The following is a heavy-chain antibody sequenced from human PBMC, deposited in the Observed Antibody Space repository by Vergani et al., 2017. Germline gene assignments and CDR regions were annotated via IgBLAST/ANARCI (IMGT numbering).Heavy chain of an antibody. V-gene: IGHV2-70*01. CDR3: AHLIFGVVAGDY. J-gene: IGHJ4*02. CDR2: IDWDDDK. CDR1: GFSLNTSGMC. Sequence: QVTLRESGPALVKPTQTLTLTCTFSGFSLNTSGMCVNWIRQSPGKALEWLALIDWDDDKYYTTSLRTRLTISKDTSKNLVVLTMSNMDPVDTATYYCAHLIFGVVAGDYWGQGTLVTVSS. D-gene: IGHD3-3*01.